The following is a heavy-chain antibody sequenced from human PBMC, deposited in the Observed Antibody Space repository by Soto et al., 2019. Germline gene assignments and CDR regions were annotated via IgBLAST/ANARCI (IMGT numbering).Heavy chain of an antibody. Sequence: GGSLRLSGEASGFPFNTYAMTWFRQLQGMGLEWVSTTSIGGNTDFAESVRGRFSVSRDNSKNTLYLQMTNLRAEDAAIYFCAKDLRPGLVVPTKSGFDPWGQGTRVTVSS. CDR1: GFPFNTYA. J-gene: IGHJ5*02. D-gene: IGHD3-10*01. CDR3: AKDLRPGLVVPTKSGFDP. V-gene: IGHV3-23*01. CDR2: TSIGGNT.